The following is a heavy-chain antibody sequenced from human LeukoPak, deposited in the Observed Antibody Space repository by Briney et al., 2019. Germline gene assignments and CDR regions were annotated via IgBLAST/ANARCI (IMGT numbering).Heavy chain of an antibody. V-gene: IGHV4-34*01. J-gene: IGHJ4*02. CDR3: ARRRLGYYFDY. Sequence: SETLSLTCGVYGGSFSGYYWSWLRQPPGKGLEWIGEINPRGSTNYNPSLKSRVTLSADTSKNQFSLTLKSVTAADTAVYYCARRRLGYYFDYWGQGTLVTVSS. CDR1: GGSFSGYY. D-gene: IGHD5-24*01. CDR2: INPRGST.